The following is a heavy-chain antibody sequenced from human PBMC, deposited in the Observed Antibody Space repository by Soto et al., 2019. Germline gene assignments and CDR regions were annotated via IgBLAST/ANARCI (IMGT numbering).Heavy chain of an antibody. D-gene: IGHD6-19*01. Sequence: GGSLRLSCAASGFTFSSYAMHWVRQAPGKGLEWVAVISYDGSNKYYADSVKGRFTISRDNSKNTLYLQMNSLRAEDTAVYYCARDISSGWYALDYWGLGTLVTVSS. J-gene: IGHJ4*02. V-gene: IGHV3-30-3*01. CDR3: ARDISSGWYALDY. CDR1: GFTFSSYA. CDR2: ISYDGSNK.